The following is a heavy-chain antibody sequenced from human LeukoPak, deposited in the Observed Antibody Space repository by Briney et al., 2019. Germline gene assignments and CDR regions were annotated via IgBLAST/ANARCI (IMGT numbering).Heavy chain of an antibody. D-gene: IGHD2-2*01. J-gene: IGHJ4*02. CDR2: ISGSGGST. CDR3: ATPGGVGYCSSTSCYGGDY. Sequence: GGSLRLSCAASGFTFSSYAMSWVRQAPGKGLEWVSAISGSGGSTYYADSVKGRFTISRDNSKNTLYLQMNSLRAEDTAVYYCATPGGVGYCSSTSCYGGDYWGQGTLVTVSS. CDR1: GFTFSSYA. V-gene: IGHV3-23*01.